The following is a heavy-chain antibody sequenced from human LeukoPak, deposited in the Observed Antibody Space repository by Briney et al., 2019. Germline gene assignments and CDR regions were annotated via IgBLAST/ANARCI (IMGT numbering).Heavy chain of an antibody. D-gene: IGHD4-17*01. Sequence: SETLSLTCTVSGYSISSGYYWGWIRQPPGKGLEWIGSIYHSGRTFYNPSLKSRVTISVDTSKNQFSLKLSSVTAADTAVYYCARVPTVTTYYYYYYMDVWGKGTTVTVSS. J-gene: IGHJ6*03. CDR3: ARVPTVTTYYYYYYMDV. CDR1: GYSISSGYY. V-gene: IGHV4-38-2*02. CDR2: IYHSGRT.